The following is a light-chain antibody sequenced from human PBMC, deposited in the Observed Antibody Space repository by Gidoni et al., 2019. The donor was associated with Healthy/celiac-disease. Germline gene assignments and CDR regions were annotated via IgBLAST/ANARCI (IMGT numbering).Light chain of an antibody. CDR2: GSG. Sequence: EIVMTQSPATLSVSPGERATLSCRASQSVSSNLAWYQQKPGQAPTLLIYGSGNRSTGIPARLNGSGSGKEFTTISSRLQEEDSAVYCCQRYNYRPQTFGQGTKVEIK. J-gene: IGKJ1*01. CDR3: QRYNYRPQT. V-gene: IGKV3-15*01. CDR1: QSVSSN.